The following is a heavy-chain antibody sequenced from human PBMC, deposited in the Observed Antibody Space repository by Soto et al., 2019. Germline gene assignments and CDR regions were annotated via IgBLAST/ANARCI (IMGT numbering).Heavy chain of an antibody. CDR2: ISYGGIV. V-gene: IGHV4-61*08. CDR3: TRQLGSTVFDY. D-gene: IGHD4-17*01. J-gene: IGHJ4*02. Sequence: SETLSLTCSVSGTFVISRDYHWTLIRQSPARGLEWIGFISYGGIVNYDPSLEKRVTMSLDTSTNQFSMSLKSVTAADTAIYYCTRQLGSTVFDYWGPGNLVTVSS. CDR1: GTFVISRDYH.